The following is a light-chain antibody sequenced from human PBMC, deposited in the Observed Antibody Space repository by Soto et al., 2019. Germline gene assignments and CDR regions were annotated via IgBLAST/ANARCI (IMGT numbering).Light chain of an antibody. CDR1: QSVSGIY. CDR2: DAS. CDR3: QQGNTWPWT. Sequence: EIVLTQSPGTLSLSPGKRATRSCRASQSVSGIYLAWYQQKPGQAPRLLIYDASTRATGIPDRFGGSGSGTDFTLTISSLQSEDFAVYYCQQGNTWPWTFGQGTKVDIK. V-gene: IGKV3D-20*02. J-gene: IGKJ1*01.